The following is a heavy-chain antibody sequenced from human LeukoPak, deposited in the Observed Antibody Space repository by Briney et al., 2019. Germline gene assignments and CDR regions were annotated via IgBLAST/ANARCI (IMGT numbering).Heavy chain of an antibody. CDR3: AKDPHTGIAPDY. D-gene: IGHD1-14*01. CDR2: IHYTGST. V-gene: IGHV4-39*07. CDR1: GDSISSSSYY. Sequence: SETLSLTCTVSGDSISSSSYYWVWLRQPPGKGLEWIATIHYTGSTYYNPSLKSRVTISLDKSKNQFSLKLTYVTAADTAVYYCAKDPHTGIAPDYWGQGTLVTVSS. J-gene: IGHJ4*02.